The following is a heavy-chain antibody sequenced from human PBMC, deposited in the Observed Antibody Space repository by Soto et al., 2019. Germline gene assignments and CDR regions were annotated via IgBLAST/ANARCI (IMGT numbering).Heavy chain of an antibody. Sequence: PSETLSLTCAVSGGSISSGGYSWSWIRQPPVECVEWIGDIYHSGSTYYNPSLKSRVTISVDRSKNQFSLKLSSVTAADTAVNYCARFYRYYYDSSGYNRFDAFDIWGQGTMVT. CDR3: ARFYRYYYDSSGYNRFDAFDI. V-gene: IGHV4-30-2*01. CDR2: IYHSGST. D-gene: IGHD3-22*01. CDR1: GGSISSGGYS. J-gene: IGHJ3*02.